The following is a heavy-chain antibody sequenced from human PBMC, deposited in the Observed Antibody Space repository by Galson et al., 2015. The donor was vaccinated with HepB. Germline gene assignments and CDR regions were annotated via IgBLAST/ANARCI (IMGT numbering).Heavy chain of an antibody. V-gene: IGHV3-33*01. J-gene: IGHJ4*01. D-gene: IGHD6-25*01. CDR1: GFTFSSYG. Sequence: SLRLSCAASGFTFSSYGMHWVRQAPGKGLEWVSLIWAAGTVQHYGGSVKGRSIISRDNSKSMVYLQMNNLRAGDTAMYYCVREMAIAAPAAFDYWGRGTLVTVSS. CDR2: IWAAGTVQ. CDR3: VREMAIAAPAAFDY.